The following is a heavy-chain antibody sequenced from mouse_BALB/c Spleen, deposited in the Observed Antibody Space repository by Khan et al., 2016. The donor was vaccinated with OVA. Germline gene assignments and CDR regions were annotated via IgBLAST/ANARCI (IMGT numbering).Heavy chain of an antibody. Sequence: QVQLKQSGPELVTPGASVSMSCTVSGFTFTYYVITWVKQRTGQGLEWLGEIYPGGDNAYYNERFPGKVILTADSSSNTTHMQLSSLTSEDSAVYFCARGDGYYDYIDYWGQGTTLTVSS. D-gene: IGHD2-3*01. CDR3: ARGDGYYDYIDY. V-gene: IGHV1-81*01. J-gene: IGHJ2*01. CDR2: IYPGGDNA. CDR1: GFTFTYYV.